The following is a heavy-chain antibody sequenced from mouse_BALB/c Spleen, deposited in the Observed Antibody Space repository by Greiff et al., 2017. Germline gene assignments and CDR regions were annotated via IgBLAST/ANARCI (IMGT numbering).Heavy chain of an antibody. CDR2: IWSGGST. D-gene: IGHD4-1*02. V-gene: IGHV2-2*02. CDR3: ARNQLAWFAY. J-gene: IGHJ3*01. Sequence: VMLVESGPGLVQPSQSLSITCTVSGFSLTSYGVHWVRQSPGKGLEWLGVIWSGGSTDYNAAFISRLSISKDNSKSQVFFKMNSLQANDTAIYYCARNQLAWFAYWGQGTLVTVSA. CDR1: GFSLTSYG.